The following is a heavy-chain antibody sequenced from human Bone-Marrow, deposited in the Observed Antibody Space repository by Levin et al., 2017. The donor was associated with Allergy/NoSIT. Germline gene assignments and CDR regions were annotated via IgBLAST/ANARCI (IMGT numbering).Heavy chain of an antibody. CDR1: GFTFSGYW. D-gene: IGHD2-8*01. J-gene: IGHJ4*02. CDR3: ARNGAWSFEF. CDR2: INRDGGDG. V-gene: IGHV3-7*02. Sequence: GESLKISCASSGFTFSGYWMAWVRQAPGKGLECVANINRDGGDGYYVDSVKGRFTISRDNARNSLDLQMNSLRVEDTAVYYCARNGAWSFEFWGQGTLVTVSS.